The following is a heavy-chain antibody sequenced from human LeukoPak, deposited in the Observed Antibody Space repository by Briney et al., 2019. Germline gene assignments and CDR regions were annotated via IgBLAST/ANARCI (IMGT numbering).Heavy chain of an antibody. J-gene: IGHJ4*02. CDR2: INSDGSNI. CDR1: GFTFNNYW. Sequence: PGGSLRLSCAASGFTFNNYWMHWVRQVPGKGLVWVSRINSDGSNIIYADSVKGRFTISRDNAKNTLYLQMNSLRAEDTAVYYCARDGSGSYDYWGQGTLVTVPS. D-gene: IGHD1-26*01. V-gene: IGHV3-74*01. CDR3: ARDGSGSYDY.